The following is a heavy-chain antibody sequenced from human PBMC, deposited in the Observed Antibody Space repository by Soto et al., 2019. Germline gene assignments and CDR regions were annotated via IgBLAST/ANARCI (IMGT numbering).Heavy chain of an antibody. D-gene: IGHD3-22*01. V-gene: IGHV1-69*13. Sequence: SVKVSCKASGGTFSSYATSWVRQAPGQGLEWMGGIIPIFGTANYAQKFQGRVTITADESTSTAYMELSSLRSEDTAVYYCARSQITMIVVAIRAFDIWGQGTMVTVSS. CDR3: ARSQITMIVVAIRAFDI. J-gene: IGHJ3*02. CDR1: GGTFSSYA. CDR2: IIPIFGTA.